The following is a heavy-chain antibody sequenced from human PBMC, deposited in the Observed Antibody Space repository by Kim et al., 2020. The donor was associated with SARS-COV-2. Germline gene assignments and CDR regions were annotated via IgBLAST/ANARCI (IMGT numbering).Heavy chain of an antibody. D-gene: IGHD2-21*02. J-gene: IGHJ4*02. Sequence: TNCRPSLKSRVTISVDTSKNQFSLKLSSVTAAETAVYYCARLAVVTPLDYWGQGTLVTVSS. CDR2: T. V-gene: IGHV4-34*01. CDR3: ARLAVVTPLDY.